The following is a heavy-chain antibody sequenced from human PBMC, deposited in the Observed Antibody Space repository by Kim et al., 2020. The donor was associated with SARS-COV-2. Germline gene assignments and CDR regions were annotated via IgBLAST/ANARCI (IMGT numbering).Heavy chain of an antibody. CDR2: ISYDGSNK. J-gene: IGHJ3*02. CDR1: GFTFSSYA. Sequence: GGSLRLSCAASGFTFSSYAMHWVRQAPGKGLEWVAVISYDGSNKYYADSVKGRFTISRDNSKNTLYLQMNSLRAEDTAVYYCARDHSPSYDSSGYYYEGAFDIWGQGTMVTVSS. D-gene: IGHD3-22*01. CDR3: ARDHSPSYDSSGYYYEGAFDI. V-gene: IGHV3-30*04.